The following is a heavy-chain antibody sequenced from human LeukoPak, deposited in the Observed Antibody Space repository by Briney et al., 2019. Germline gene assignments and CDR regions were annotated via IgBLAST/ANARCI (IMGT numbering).Heavy chain of an antibody. CDR1: GFTFDDYA. V-gene: IGHV3-9*01. Sequence: GGSLRLSCAASGFTFDDYAMHWVRQAPGKGLEWVSGISWNSGSIGYADSVKGRFTISRDNAKNSLYLQMNSLRAEDTALYYCAKDNMDSSGYLTYDFGYWGQGTLVTVSS. CDR2: ISWNSGSI. J-gene: IGHJ4*02. D-gene: IGHD3-22*01. CDR3: AKDNMDSSGYLTYDFGY.